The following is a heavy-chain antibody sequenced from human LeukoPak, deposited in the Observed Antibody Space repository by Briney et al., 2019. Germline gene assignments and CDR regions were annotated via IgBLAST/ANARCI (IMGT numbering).Heavy chain of an antibody. CDR2: ISSSGSTT. Sequence: GGSLRLSCAASGFTFSNYEMNWVRQAPGKGLEWLSYISSSGSTTYYADSVKGRFTISRDNAKNSLYLQMNSLRAEDTAVYYCARDRAGTGGFDYWGQGTLVTVSS. V-gene: IGHV3-48*03. CDR1: GFTFSNYE. CDR3: ARDRAGTGGFDY. D-gene: IGHD7-27*01. J-gene: IGHJ4*02.